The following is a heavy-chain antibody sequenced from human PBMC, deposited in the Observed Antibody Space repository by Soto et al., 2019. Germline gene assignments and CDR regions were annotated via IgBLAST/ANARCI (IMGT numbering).Heavy chain of an antibody. D-gene: IGHD1-26*01. Sequence: ASVKVSCKASGYTFTGYYMHWVRQAPRQGLEWMGWINPNSGGTNYAQKFQGWVTMTRDTSISTAYMELSRLRSDDTAVYYCARERPTTARFDYWGQGTLVTVSS. CDR3: ARERPTTARFDY. CDR2: INPNSGGT. J-gene: IGHJ4*02. V-gene: IGHV1-2*04. CDR1: GYTFTGYY.